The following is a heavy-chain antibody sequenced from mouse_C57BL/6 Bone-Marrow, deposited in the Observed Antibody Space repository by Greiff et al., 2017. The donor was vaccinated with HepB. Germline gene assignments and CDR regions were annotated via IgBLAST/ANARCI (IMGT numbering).Heavy chain of an antibody. CDR1: GFTFGDYG. V-gene: IGHV5-17*01. CDR3: ERLDY. Sequence: DVKLVESGGGLVKPGGSLKLSCAASGFTFGDYGMHWVRQAPEKGLEWVAYISSGSSTIYYADTVKGRFTISRDNAKNTLFLQMTSLRSEDTAMYYCERLDYWGQGTTLTVSS. CDR2: ISSGSSTI. J-gene: IGHJ2*01.